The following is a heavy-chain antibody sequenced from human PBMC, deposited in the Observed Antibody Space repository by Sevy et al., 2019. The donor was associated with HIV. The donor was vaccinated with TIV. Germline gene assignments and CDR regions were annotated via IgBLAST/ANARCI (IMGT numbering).Heavy chain of an antibody. D-gene: IGHD3-3*01. CDR1: GFTFSNYG. CDR3: AKTFAIFGVLMSPDFDP. CDR2: ISYDGSYK. V-gene: IGHV3-33*06. J-gene: IGHJ5*02. Sequence: GGSLRLSCAASGFTFSNYGMHWVRQAPGKGLEWVAVISYDGSYKYYSDSVKGRFTISRDNTKSTLYLQMNSLRAEDTAVYYCAKTFAIFGVLMSPDFDPWGQGTLVTVSS.